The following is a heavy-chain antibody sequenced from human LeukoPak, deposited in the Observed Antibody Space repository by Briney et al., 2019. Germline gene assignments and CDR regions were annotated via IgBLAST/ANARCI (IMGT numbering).Heavy chain of an antibody. V-gene: IGHV4-34*01. Sequence: SETLSLTCAVSGGSFSGYYWSWIRRPPGKGLEWIGEISHSGSTNYNPSLKSRVTISVDTSKNQFSLKLSSVTAADTAVYYCAAQYSGYVRLDYWGQGTLVTVSS. CDR3: AAQYSGYVRLDY. CDR1: GGSFSGYY. D-gene: IGHD5-12*01. CDR2: ISHSGST. J-gene: IGHJ4*02.